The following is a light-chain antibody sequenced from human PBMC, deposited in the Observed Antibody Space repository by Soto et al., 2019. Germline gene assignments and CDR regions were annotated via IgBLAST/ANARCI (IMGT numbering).Light chain of an antibody. J-gene: IGKJ5*01. CDR2: DAS. Sequence: EIVLPQSPVTLSLSPGERATISCRASQTVSNQLAWYQQKPGQAPRLRIYDASRRVTGIPARFSGGVSGTDFTLNLSSLEPEDFAVYYCQQRAGSSTFGQGTRLETK. CDR1: QTVSNQ. CDR3: QQRAGSST. V-gene: IGKV3-11*01.